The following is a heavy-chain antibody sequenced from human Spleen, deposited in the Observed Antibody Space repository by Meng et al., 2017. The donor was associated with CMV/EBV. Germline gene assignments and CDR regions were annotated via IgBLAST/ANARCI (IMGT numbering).Heavy chain of an antibody. CDR1: GFPFSNYD. D-gene: IGHD2-15*01. CDR3: AKDLGMVVAAIRLYSYYGMDV. Sequence: GESLKISCAASGFPFSNYDMSWVRQAPGKGLEWVSAINNGDGSTYYADPVKGRFTISRDNSKNTLFLQMNSLRAEDTAVYYCAKDLGMVVAAIRLYSYYGMDVWGQGTTVTVSS. V-gene: IGHV3-23*01. CDR2: INNGDGST. J-gene: IGHJ6*02.